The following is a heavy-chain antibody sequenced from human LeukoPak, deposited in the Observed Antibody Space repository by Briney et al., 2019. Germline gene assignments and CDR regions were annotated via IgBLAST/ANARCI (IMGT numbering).Heavy chain of an antibody. J-gene: IGHJ4*02. CDR2: ISGSGGDT. CDR3: AKDVVTMFRYFDY. V-gene: IGHV3-23*01. Sequence: GGSLRLSCAASGFTFSNFLMTWVRQAPGKGPEWVSAISGSGGDTYYADSVKGRFTISRDNSKNTLFLQMNSLRAEDTAVYYCAKDVVTMFRYFDYWGQGTLVTVSS. D-gene: IGHD3-10*02. CDR1: GFTFSNFL.